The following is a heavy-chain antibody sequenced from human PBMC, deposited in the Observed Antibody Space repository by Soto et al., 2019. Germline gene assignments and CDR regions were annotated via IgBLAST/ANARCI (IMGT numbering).Heavy chain of an antibody. CDR3: ARDKITGLFDS. V-gene: IGHV4-34*01. D-gene: IGHD2-8*02. CDR1: GGSFSGYY. CDR2: INHSGST. J-gene: IGHJ4*02. Sequence: SETLSLTCAVYGGSFSGYYWTWIRQPPGTGLEWIGEINHSGSTNYNPSIKSRVTISVDTSKNQFSLKLTSVTAADTAVYYCARDKITGLFDSWGQGTLVTVS.